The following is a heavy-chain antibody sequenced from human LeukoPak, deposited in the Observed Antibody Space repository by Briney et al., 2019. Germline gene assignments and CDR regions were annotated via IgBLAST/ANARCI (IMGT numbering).Heavy chain of an antibody. CDR2: IYTSGTT. Sequence: SETLSLTCTVSGASITSFDWSWIRQPAGKGLEWIGRIYTSGTTNYNPSLKSRVTMSVDASKNQFYLKLTSVTAADTAVYYCARDSKSTSYDHWGQGTLVTVSS. V-gene: IGHV4-4*07. CDR3: ARDSKSTSYDH. J-gene: IGHJ4*02. CDR1: GASITSFD.